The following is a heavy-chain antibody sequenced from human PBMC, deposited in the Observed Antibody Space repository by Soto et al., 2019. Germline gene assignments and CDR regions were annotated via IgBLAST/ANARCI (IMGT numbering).Heavy chain of an antibody. CDR3: ARDPDLWSGLYGMDV. CDR2: ISSSGSTI. D-gene: IGHD3-3*01. V-gene: IGHV3-48*03. J-gene: IGHJ6*02. Sequence: GGSLRLSCAASGFTFSSYEMNWVRQAPGKGLEWVSYISSSGSTIYYADSVKGRFTISRDNAKNSLYLQMNSLRAEDTAVYYCARDPDLWSGLYGMDVWGQGTTVTVSS. CDR1: GFTFSSYE.